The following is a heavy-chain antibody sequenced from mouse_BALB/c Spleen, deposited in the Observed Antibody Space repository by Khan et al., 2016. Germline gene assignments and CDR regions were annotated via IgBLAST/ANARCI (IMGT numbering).Heavy chain of an antibody. J-gene: IGHJ4*01. Sequence: QVQLQQSGAELMKPGASVKISCRATGNIFSSYWIEWVKQRPGHGLEWIGEILPGSGSTNYNEKFKGKATFTAETSSNTAYMQLSSLTSEDSAVYYCARYGNYAMDYWGQGTSVTVSS. CDR3: ARYGNYAMDY. CDR2: ILPGSGST. CDR1: GNIFSSYW. V-gene: IGHV1-9*01. D-gene: IGHD2-1*01.